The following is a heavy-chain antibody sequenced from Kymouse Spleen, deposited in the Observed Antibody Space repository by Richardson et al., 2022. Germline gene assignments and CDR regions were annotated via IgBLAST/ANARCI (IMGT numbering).Heavy chain of an antibody. D-gene: IGHD5-12*01. V-gene: IGHV4-34*01. CDR3: ARVDIVATIDWFDP. CDR1: GGSFSGYY. Sequence: QVQLQQWGAGLLKPSETLSLTCAVYGGSFSGYYWSWIRQPPGKGLEWIGEINHSGSTNYNPSLKSRVTISVDTSKNQFSLKLSSVTAADTAVYYCARVDIVATIDWFDPWGQGTLVTVSS. J-gene: IGHJ5*02. CDR2: INHSGST.